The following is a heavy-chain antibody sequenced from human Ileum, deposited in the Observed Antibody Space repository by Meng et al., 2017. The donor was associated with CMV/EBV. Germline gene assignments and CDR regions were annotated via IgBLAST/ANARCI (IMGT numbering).Heavy chain of an antibody. CDR3: ARDQPADY. J-gene: IGHJ4*02. CDR1: GDSVSGGSYY. Sequence: SETLSLTCTVSGDSVSGGSYYWTWIRQAPGKGLEWIGYIYNSVSTNYNPSLKSRVTISVDTSKNQFSLKLTSVTAAGTAVYCCARDQPADYWGQGTLVTVSS. CDR2: IYNSVST. V-gene: IGHV4-61*01.